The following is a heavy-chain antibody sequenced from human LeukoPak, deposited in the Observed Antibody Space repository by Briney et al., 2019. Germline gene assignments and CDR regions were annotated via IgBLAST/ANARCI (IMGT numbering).Heavy chain of an antibody. D-gene: IGHD1/OR15-1a*01. V-gene: IGHV4-39*01. Sequence: SETLSLTCTVSGGSISSSSHHWAWIRQPPGKGLEWIASIYYTGNSYYNPSLRSRLTISVDSSKDQFSLRLSSVTAAHTAVYYCSREHYSTSDYWGQGILVTVSS. CDR1: GGSISSSSHH. CDR3: SREHYSTSDY. J-gene: IGHJ4*02. CDR2: IYYTGNS.